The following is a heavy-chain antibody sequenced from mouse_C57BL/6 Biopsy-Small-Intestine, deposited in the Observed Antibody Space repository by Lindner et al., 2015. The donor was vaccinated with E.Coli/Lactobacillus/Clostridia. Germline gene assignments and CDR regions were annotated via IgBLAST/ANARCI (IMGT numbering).Heavy chain of an antibody. V-gene: IGHV1-63*01. J-gene: IGHJ2*01. CDR3: ARLRGDYFDY. CDR1: GYTFTNYW. Sequence: VQLQESGAELVRPGTSVKMSCKTSGYTFTNYWIGWAKQRPGHGLEWIGDIYPGGGYTNYNEKFKGKATLTADRSSSTAYMQFSSLTSEDSAIYYCARLRGDYFDYWGQSTTLTVSS. CDR2: IYPGGGYT.